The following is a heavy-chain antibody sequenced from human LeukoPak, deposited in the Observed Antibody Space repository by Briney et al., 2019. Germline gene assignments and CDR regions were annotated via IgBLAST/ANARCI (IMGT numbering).Heavy chain of an antibody. J-gene: IGHJ4*02. D-gene: IGHD5-24*01. CDR2: ISYDGSNK. Sequence: GGSLRLSCAASGFTFSSYGMHWVRQAPGEGLEWVAVISYDGSNKYYADSVKGRFTISRDNSKNTLYLQMNSLRAEDTAVYYCARDRDGYHDYWGQGTLVTVSS. CDR3: ARDRDGYHDY. CDR1: GFTFSSYG. V-gene: IGHV3-30*03.